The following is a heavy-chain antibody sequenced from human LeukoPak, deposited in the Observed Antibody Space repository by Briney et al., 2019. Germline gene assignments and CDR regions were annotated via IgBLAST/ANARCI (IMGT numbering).Heavy chain of an antibody. CDR3: ARGRSLWFGELSWFDP. Sequence: SETLSLTCAVSGGSISSGGYSWSWIRQPPGKGLEWIGYIYHSGSTYYNPSLKSRVTISVDRSKNQFSLKLSSVTAADMAVYYCARGRSLWFGELSWFDPWGQGTLVTVSS. CDR2: IYHSGST. J-gene: IGHJ5*02. CDR1: GGSISSGGYS. D-gene: IGHD3-10*01. V-gene: IGHV4-30-2*01.